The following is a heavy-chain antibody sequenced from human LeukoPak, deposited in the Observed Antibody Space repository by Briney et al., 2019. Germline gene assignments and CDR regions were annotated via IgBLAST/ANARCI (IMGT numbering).Heavy chain of an antibody. CDR1: GFTFSSSA. Sequence: GGSLRLSCAASGFTFSSSAMSWVRQAPGKGLEWVSAISGSGGSTYYADSVKGRFTISRDNSKNTLYVQMNCLRAEDTAVYYCAKGVYYYDSSGYYYTYYFDYWGQGTLVTVSS. V-gene: IGHV3-23*01. CDR3: AKGVYYYDSSGYYYTYYFDY. D-gene: IGHD3-22*01. CDR2: ISGSGGST. J-gene: IGHJ4*02.